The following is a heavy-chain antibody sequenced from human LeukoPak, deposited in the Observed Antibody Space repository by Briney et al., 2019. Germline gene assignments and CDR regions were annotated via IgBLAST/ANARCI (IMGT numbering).Heavy chain of an antibody. CDR1: GGSFSGYY. V-gene: IGHV4-34*01. CDR3: ARGRRAYCSSTSCYLRGNWFDP. CDR2: INHNGST. D-gene: IGHD2-2*01. J-gene: IGHJ5*02. Sequence: SETLSLTCAVYGGSFSGYYWSWIPHPPGKGLEWIGEINHNGSTNYNPSLKSRDTISVDTSKNQFSLKLSSVTAADTAVYYCARGRRAYCSSTSCYLRGNWFDPWGQGTLVTVSS.